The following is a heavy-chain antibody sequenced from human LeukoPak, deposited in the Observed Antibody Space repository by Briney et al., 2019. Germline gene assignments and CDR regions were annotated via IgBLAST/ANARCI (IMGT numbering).Heavy chain of an antibody. D-gene: IGHD6-13*01. CDR2: TSYDESIK. CDR1: GFTFSTSS. CDR3: ATEGHSSSWAGTFDI. J-gene: IGHJ3*02. V-gene: IGHV3-30-3*01. Sequence: GRSLRLSCAASGFTFSTSSMHWVRQAPGKGLEWVAVTSYDESIKVYAESVKGRFTISRDNSENTLYLQMNSLKFEDTAVYYCATEGHSSSWAGTFDIWGQGTMVTISS.